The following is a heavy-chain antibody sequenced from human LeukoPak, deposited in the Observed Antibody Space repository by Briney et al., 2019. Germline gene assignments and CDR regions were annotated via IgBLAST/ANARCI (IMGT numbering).Heavy chain of an antibody. Sequence: SETLSLTCAVYGGSFSGYYWSWIRQPPGKGLEWIGEINHSGSTNHNPSLKSRVTISVDTSKNQFSLKLSSVTAADTAVYYCARGGYYYPLSYWGQGTLVTVSS. CDR3: ARGGYYYPLSY. J-gene: IGHJ4*02. D-gene: IGHD3-22*01. V-gene: IGHV4-34*01. CDR2: INHSGST. CDR1: GGSFSGYY.